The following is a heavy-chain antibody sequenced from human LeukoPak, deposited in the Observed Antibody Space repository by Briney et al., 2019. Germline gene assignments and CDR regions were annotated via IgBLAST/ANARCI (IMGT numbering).Heavy chain of an antibody. Sequence: PSETLSLTCTVSGGSISSYYWSWIRQPPGKGLEWIGYIYYSGSTNYNPSLKSRVTISVDTSKNQFSLKLSSVTAADTAVYYCARHTGTWIQLWTYFDCWGQGTLVTVSS. CDR1: GGSISSYY. V-gene: IGHV4-59*08. J-gene: IGHJ4*02. D-gene: IGHD5-18*01. CDR2: IYYSGST. CDR3: ARHTGTWIQLWTYFDC.